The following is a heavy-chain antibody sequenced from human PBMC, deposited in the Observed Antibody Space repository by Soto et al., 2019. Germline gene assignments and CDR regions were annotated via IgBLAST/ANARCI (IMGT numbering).Heavy chain of an antibody. J-gene: IGHJ3*02. CDR3: ATWHERQHAFDI. CDR1: GLTISGIKY. D-gene: IGHD1-1*01. CDR2: LYDVHGS. Sequence: PGGSLTLACAAVGLTISGIKYVAWVRQAPGKRLWWGSALYDVHGSLYADSMRGRFTTSTDSSKTTVYLQMNDLRHDDTGVYYCATWHERQHAFDIWGQGTTVTVSS. V-gene: IGHV3-53*01.